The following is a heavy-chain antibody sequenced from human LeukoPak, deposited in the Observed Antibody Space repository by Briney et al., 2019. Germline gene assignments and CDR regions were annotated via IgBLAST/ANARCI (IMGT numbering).Heavy chain of an antibody. D-gene: IGHD3-22*01. CDR1: GGSISSYY. V-gene: IGHV4-4*07. Sequence: SETLSLTCTVSGGSISSYYWSWIRQPAGKGLEWIGRIYTSGSTNYNPSLKSRVTISVDTSKNQFSLKLSSVTAADTAVYYCARDKSYYDSSGYYSHYYYYMDVWGKGTTVTISS. CDR2: IYTSGST. CDR3: ARDKSYYDSSGYYSHYYYYMDV. J-gene: IGHJ6*03.